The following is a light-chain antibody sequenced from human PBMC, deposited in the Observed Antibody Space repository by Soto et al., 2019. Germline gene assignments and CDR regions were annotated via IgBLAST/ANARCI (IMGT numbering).Light chain of an antibody. CDR2: AAS. Sequence: DIQLTQSPSFLSASGGDRVTITCRASQGISSYLAWYQQKPGKAPKLLIYAASTLQSGVPSRFSGSGSGTEFTLTISSLQPEDFATYYCQQLNSYPPFTFGPGTKVDIK. CDR3: QQLNSYPPFT. J-gene: IGKJ3*01. V-gene: IGKV1-9*01. CDR1: QGISSY.